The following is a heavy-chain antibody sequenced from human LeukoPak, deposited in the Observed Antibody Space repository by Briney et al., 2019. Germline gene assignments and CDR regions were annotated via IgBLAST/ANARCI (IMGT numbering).Heavy chain of an antibody. CDR3: AKGPYNWNYGAFDY. V-gene: IGHV3-23*01. Sequence: PGGSLRLSCAASGFTFSSYGMSWVRQAPGKGLEWVSAISGSGGSTYYADSVKGRFTISRDNSKNTLYLQMNSLRAEDTAVYYCAKGPYNWNYGAFDYWGQGTLVTVSS. CDR2: ISGSGGST. D-gene: IGHD1-7*01. CDR1: GFTFSSYG. J-gene: IGHJ4*02.